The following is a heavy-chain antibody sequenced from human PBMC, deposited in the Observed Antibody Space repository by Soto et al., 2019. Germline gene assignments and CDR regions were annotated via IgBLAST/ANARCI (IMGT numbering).Heavy chain of an antibody. CDR2: ISAYNVNT. D-gene: IGHD6-6*01. Sequence: QVQLVQSGAEVKKPGASVKVSCKASGYTFTSYGISWVRQAPGQGLEWMGWISAYNVNTNYAQKLQGRVTMTTDTSTSTAYMELRSLRSDDTAVYSCARDQRPLSAARRVFDYWGQGTLVTVSS. J-gene: IGHJ4*02. CDR3: ARDQRPLSAARRVFDY. CDR1: GYTFTSYG. V-gene: IGHV1-18*04.